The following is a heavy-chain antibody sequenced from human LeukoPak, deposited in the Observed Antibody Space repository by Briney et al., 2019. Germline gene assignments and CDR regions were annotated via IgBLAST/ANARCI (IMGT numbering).Heavy chain of an antibody. CDR2: ITWNGGSS. J-gene: IGHJ4*02. D-gene: IGHD3-10*01. CDR1: GFTFEDYG. Sequence: GGPLRLSCAASGFTFEDYGMSWVRQAPGKGLEWVSGITWNGGSSSYADSVQGRFTISRDNANNSLYLQMNSLRAEDTALYYCARGFYGSGGYYPYYFDYWGQGTLVTVS. CDR3: ARGFYGSGGYYPYYFDY. V-gene: IGHV3-20*04.